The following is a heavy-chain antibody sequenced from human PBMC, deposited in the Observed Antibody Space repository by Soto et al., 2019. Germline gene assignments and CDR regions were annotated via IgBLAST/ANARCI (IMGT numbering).Heavy chain of an antibody. CDR1: GGTFSSYA. V-gene: IGHV1-69*13. Sequence: GASVKVSCKASGGTFSSYAISWVRQAPGQGLEWMGGIIPIFGTANYAQKFQGRVTITADESTSTAYMELSSLRSEDTAVYYCARGARLFTRKEWLFKPFDYWGQGTLVTVSS. D-gene: IGHD3-3*01. J-gene: IGHJ4*02. CDR3: ARGARLFTRKEWLFKPFDY. CDR2: IIPIFGTA.